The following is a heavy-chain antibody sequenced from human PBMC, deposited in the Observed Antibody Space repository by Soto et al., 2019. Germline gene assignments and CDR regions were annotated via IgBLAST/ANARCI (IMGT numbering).Heavy chain of an antibody. D-gene: IGHD6-13*01. J-gene: IGHJ4*02. CDR3: ARGHSSSSRSASVY. Sequence: SETLSLTCAVYGGSFSGYYWSWIRQPPGKGLEWIGEINHSGSTNYNPSLKSRVTISLDTSKNQFSLKVISVTAADPAVYSCARGHSSSSRSASVYWGQGTLVTVSS. V-gene: IGHV4-34*01. CDR1: GGSFSGYY. CDR2: INHSGST.